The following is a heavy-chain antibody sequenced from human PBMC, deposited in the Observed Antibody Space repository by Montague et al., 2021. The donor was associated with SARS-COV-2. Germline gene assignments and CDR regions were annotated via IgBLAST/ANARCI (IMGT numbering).Heavy chain of an antibody. CDR1: GFSVSSKY. J-gene: IGHJ6*02. Sequence: SLRLSCATSGFSVSSKYMSWVRQAPGKGLEWVSLIYTGGATWYSDSVKGRFSISRDNSTNAVYLQMNSLRSEDTAVYYCARRTQYEWSGDYFHYHGMDVWGQGTTVTVSS. CDR2: IYTGGAT. V-gene: IGHV3-66*02. D-gene: IGHD3-3*01. CDR3: ARRTQYEWSGDYFHYHGMDV.